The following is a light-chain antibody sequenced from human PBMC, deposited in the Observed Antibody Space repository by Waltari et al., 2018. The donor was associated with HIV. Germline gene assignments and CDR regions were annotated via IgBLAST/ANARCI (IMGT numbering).Light chain of an antibody. CDR2: EVS. Sequence: QSALTQPASVSGSPGQSTTISCTGPSSDVGGYNLVSWYQQHPGKAPKLMIYEVSKRPSGVSNRFSGSKSGNTASLTISGLQAEDEADYYCCAYAGSTTYVIFGGGTKLTVL. CDR1: SSDVGGYNL. CDR3: CAYAGSTTYVI. V-gene: IGLV2-23*02. J-gene: IGLJ2*01.